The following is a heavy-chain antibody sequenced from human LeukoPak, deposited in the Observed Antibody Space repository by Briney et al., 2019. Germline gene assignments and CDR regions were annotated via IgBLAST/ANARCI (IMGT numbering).Heavy chain of an antibody. CDR2: INAGTGNT. Sequence: GASVKVSCKASGYTFTSYAMHWVRQAPGQRLEWMGWINAGTGNTKYSQNFQGRVTSTRDTSATTAYMELSSLRSEDTAVYYCARDSFGTSRPSDYWGQGTLVTVSS. J-gene: IGHJ4*02. D-gene: IGHD2-2*01. CDR1: GYTFTSYA. V-gene: IGHV1-3*01. CDR3: ARDSFGTSRPSDY.